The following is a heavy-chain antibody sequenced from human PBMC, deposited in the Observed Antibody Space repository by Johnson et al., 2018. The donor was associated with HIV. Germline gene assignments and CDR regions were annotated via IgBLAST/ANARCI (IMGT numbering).Heavy chain of an antibody. CDR3: AREQELIGERAFDI. V-gene: IGHV3-74*01. Sequence: VQLVESGGGLVQPGGSLRLSCAASGFTVSSNYMSWVRQAPGKGLVWVSRMNGDGSSTTYADSVKGRFTISRDNAKNTLYLQMNSLRVEDTAVYYCAREQELIGERAFDIWGQGTMVTVSS. CDR2: MNGDGSST. D-gene: IGHD6-13*01. J-gene: IGHJ3*02. CDR1: GFTVSSNY.